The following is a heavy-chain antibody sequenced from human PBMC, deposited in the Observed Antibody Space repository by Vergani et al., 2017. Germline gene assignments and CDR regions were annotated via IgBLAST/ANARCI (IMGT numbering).Heavy chain of an antibody. Sequence: QVQLVQSGAEVKKPGSSVKVSCKASGGTFSSYTISWVRQAPGQGLEWMGRIIPILGIANYAQKFQGRVTITAEKSTSTAYMELSSLRSEDTAVYYCAIDSPLRAHFDPWGQGTLVTVSS. CDR1: GGTFSSYT. CDR2: IIPILGIA. V-gene: IGHV1-69*08. D-gene: IGHD3-16*01. CDR3: AIDSPLRAHFDP. J-gene: IGHJ5*02.